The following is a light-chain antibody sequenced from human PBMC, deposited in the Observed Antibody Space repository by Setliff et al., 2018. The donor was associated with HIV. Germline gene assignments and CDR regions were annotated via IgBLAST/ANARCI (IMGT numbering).Light chain of an antibody. CDR1: NIGSKS. J-gene: IGLJ3*02. CDR3: QVWDSSSDKWV. Sequence: SYELTQSPSVSVAPGKTARITCGGSNIGSKSVHWYQQKPGQAPVLVIFYDTDRPSGIPERFSASNSGNTATLTISRVEAGDEADYYCQVWDSSSDKWVFGGGTKVTVL. V-gene: IGLV3-21*04. CDR2: YDT.